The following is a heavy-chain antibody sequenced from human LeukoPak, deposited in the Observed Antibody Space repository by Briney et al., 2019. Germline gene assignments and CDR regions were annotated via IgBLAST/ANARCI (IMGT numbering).Heavy chain of an antibody. Sequence: PGGSLRLSCVASGFTFSSYNMNWVRQAPGKGLEWVSSITISSTYIYYADSLKGRFTTSRDNAKNSLYLQMNSLRAEDTAVYYCARLFNDAFDIWGQGTMVTVSS. CDR1: GFTFSSYN. V-gene: IGHV3-21*01. CDR3: ARLFNDAFDI. CDR2: ITISSTYI. J-gene: IGHJ3*02.